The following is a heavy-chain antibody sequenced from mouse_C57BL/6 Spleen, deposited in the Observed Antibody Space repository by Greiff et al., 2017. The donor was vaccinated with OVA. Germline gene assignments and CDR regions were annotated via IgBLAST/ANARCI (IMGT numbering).Heavy chain of an antibody. Sequence: QVHVKQPGAELVMPGASVKLSCKASGYTFTSYWMHWVKQRPGQGLEWIGEIDPSDSYTNYNQKFKGKSTLTVDKSSSTAYMQLSSLTSEDSAVYYCARVTTNYAMDYWGQGTSVTVSS. J-gene: IGHJ4*01. D-gene: IGHD1-1*01. CDR3: ARVTTNYAMDY. V-gene: IGHV1-69*01. CDR2: IDPSDSYT. CDR1: GYTFTSYW.